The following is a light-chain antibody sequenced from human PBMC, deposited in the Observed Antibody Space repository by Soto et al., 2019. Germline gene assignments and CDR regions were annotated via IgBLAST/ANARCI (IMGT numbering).Light chain of an antibody. Sequence: DIQMTQSPSTLSASVGDRVTITCRASHSVTNSLAWYQRRPGKAPKVLIYDASTLESGAPSRFSGSGSGTEFTLTISSLQPDDFATYYCLQYNSFWTFGQGTKVEIK. CDR2: DAS. J-gene: IGKJ1*01. CDR3: LQYNSFWT. CDR1: HSVTNS. V-gene: IGKV1-5*01.